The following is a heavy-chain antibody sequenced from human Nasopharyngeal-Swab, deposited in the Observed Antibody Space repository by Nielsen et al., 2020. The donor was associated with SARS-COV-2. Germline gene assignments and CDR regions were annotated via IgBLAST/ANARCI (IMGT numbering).Heavy chain of an antibody. J-gene: IGHJ4*02. Sequence: SETLSLTCTVSGGSMSGYYWTWIRQPPGKGLEWIGYIYYTGSTNYNPSLKSRVTISVDTSKNQFSLKLSSVTAADTAVYYCARRGLRLGEFPNWGQGTLVTVSS. V-gene: IGHV4-59*08. CDR1: GGSMSGYY. CDR2: IYYTGST. D-gene: IGHD3-16*01. CDR3: ARRGLRLGEFPN.